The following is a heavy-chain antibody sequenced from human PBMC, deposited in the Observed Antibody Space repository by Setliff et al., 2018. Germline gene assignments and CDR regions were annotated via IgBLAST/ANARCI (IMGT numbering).Heavy chain of an antibody. Sequence: GGSLRLSCAASGFTFNKYGMHWVRQAPGKGLEWVAFTRHDGSYKYYTDSVKGRFTISRDNSRNTLFLQMNSLRADDTALYYCTTDLLYYDSSGPPYVSAFDIWGQGTMVTVSS. CDR2: TRHDGSYK. J-gene: IGHJ3*02. CDR1: GFTFNKYG. CDR3: TTDLLYYDSSGPPYVSAFDI. D-gene: IGHD3-22*01. V-gene: IGHV3-30*02.